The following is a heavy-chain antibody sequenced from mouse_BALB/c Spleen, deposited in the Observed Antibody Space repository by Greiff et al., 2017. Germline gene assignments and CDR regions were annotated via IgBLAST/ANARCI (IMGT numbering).Heavy chain of an antibody. Sequence: QVQLQQPGAELVKPGTSVKLSCKASGYNFTSYWINWVKLRPGQGLEWIGDIYPGSGSTNYNEKFKSKATLTVDTSSSTAYMQLSSLASEDSALYYCTTMDYWGQGTSVTVSS. CDR3: TTMDY. V-gene: IGHV1-55*01. CDR2: IYPGSGST. J-gene: IGHJ4*01. CDR1: GYNFTSYW.